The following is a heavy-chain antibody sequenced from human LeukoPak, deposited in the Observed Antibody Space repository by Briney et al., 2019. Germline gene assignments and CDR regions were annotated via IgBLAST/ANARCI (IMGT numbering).Heavy chain of an antibody. D-gene: IGHD2/OR15-2a*01. V-gene: IGHV3-21*01. CDR3: ARDSLLTSGAFDI. CDR1: GFTFSSYS. J-gene: IGHJ3*02. Sequence: PGGSLRLSCAASGFTFSSYSMNWVRQAPGKGLEWVSCIRSSINYIYYADSVKGRFTISRDNAKKSLYLQMHSLRAEDTAVYYCARDSLLTSGAFDIWGQGTMVTVSS. CDR2: IRSSINYI.